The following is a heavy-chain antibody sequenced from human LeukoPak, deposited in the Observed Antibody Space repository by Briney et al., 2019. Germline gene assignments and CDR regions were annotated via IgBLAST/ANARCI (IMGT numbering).Heavy chain of an antibody. Sequence: SETLSLTCTVSGYSISSGYYWGWIRQPPGKGLEWIGSIYYSGSTYYNPSLKSRVTISVDTSKNQFSLKLSSVTAADTAVYYCARPRSGSYYYFDYWGQGTLVTVSS. CDR1: GYSISSGYY. V-gene: IGHV4-38-2*02. CDR2: IYYSGST. J-gene: IGHJ4*02. CDR3: ARPRSGSYYYFDY. D-gene: IGHD1-26*01.